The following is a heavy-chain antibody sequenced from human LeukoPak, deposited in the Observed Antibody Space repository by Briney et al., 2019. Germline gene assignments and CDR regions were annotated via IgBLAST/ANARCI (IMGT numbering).Heavy chain of an antibody. D-gene: IGHD3-22*01. V-gene: IGHV4-61*02. J-gene: IGHJ6*03. CDR1: GGSISSGGYF. CDR3: ARDHYDSRGYYSGYMDV. CDR2: INTSGST. Sequence: SQTLSLTCTVSGGSISSGGYFWSWIRQPAGKGPEWIGRINTSGSTNYNPFLKSRVTISVDTSKNQFSLKLSSVTAADTAVYYCARDHYDSRGYYSGYMDVWGKGTTVTISS.